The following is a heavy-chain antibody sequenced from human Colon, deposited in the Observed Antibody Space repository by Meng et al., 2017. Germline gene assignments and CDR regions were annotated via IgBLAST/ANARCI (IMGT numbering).Heavy chain of an antibody. D-gene: IGHD6-19*01. CDR1: GFTFSDFA. CDR3: ARGTSSGWYWGSSTFDI. CDR2: TSMDGSNE. Sequence: GESLKISCVASGFTFSDFALHWVRQAPGKGLEWVAVTSMDGSNEHYAESVKGRFTISRDNSKNTLYLQMNSLTVEDTAVFYCARGTSSGWYWGSSTFDIWGQGTVVTVSS. V-gene: IGHV3-30*01. J-gene: IGHJ3*02.